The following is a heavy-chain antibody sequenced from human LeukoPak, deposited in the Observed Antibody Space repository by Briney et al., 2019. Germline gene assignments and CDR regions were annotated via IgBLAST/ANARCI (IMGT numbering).Heavy chain of an antibody. CDR2: IKETGSAK. V-gene: IGHV3-7*02. J-gene: IGHJ3*02. CDR1: GFTFSSYC. Sequence: PGGSLRLSCAAAGFTFSSYCMAWVRQAPGKGLEWVANIKETGSAKYYVDSVRGRFTISRDNAKNSLYLQMNSLRAEDTAVYYCARNQDYGVYNSVGAFDIWGQGTMVTVSS. CDR3: ARNQDYGVYNSVGAFDI. D-gene: IGHD4-17*01.